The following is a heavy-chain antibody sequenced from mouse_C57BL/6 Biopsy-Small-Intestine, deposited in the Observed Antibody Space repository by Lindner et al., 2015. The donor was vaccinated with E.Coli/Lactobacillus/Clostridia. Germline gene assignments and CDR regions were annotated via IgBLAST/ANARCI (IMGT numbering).Heavy chain of an antibody. Sequence: VQLQESGGGLVKLGGSLKLSCAASGFTFSSYAMSWVRQTPEKRLEWVATISDGGSYTYYPDNVKGRFTISRDNAKNNLYLQMSHLKSEDTAMYYCARDQNYYGSSYFDYWGQGTTLTVSS. CDR3: ARDQNYYGSSYFDY. V-gene: IGHV5-4*01. D-gene: IGHD1-1*01. CDR2: ISDGGSYT. J-gene: IGHJ2*01. CDR1: GFTFSSYA.